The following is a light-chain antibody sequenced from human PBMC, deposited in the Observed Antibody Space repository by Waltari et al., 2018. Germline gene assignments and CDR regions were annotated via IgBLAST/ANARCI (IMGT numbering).Light chain of an antibody. J-gene: IGKJ4*01. V-gene: IGKV1-39*01. Sequence: DIQMTQSPSSLSASVGDRVTITCRASQSISSYLNWYQQKPGKAPKLLIYAASSLQSGVPSRFSGSGSGTDFTLKISRVEAEDVGVYYCMQALHTFGGGTKVEIK. CDR1: QSISSY. CDR3: MQALHT. CDR2: AAS.